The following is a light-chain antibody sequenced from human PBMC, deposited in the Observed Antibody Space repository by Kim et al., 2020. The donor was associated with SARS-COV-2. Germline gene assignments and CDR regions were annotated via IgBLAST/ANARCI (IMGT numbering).Light chain of an antibody. CDR1: QTILYSSNNKKY. V-gene: IGKV4-1*01. CDR3: QQYYGTPFT. Sequence: DIVLTQSPDSLAVSLGERATINCKSSQTILYSSNNKKYLAWYQQRPGQPPRLLIYWASTRGSGVPDRFSGSGSGTDFTLTISSLQAEDVAVYYCQQYYGTPFTFGPGTKVDIK. CDR2: WAS. J-gene: IGKJ3*01.